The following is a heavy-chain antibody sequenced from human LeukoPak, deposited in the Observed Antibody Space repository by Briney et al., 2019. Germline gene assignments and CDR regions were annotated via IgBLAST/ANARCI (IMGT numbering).Heavy chain of an antibody. CDR2: INSDGSST. CDR1: GFTFSSYW. V-gene: IGHV3-74*01. Sequence: GGSLRLSCAASGFTFSSYWMHWVRQAPGKGLVWVSRINSDGSSTSYADSVKGRFTISRDNAKNSLYLQMNSLRAEDTAVYYCARGSVGTSSDYWGQGTLVTVSS. CDR3: ARGSVGTSSDY. D-gene: IGHD2-2*01. J-gene: IGHJ4*02.